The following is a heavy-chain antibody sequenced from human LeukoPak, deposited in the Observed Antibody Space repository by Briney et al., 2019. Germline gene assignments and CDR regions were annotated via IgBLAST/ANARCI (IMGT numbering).Heavy chain of an antibody. CDR3: ARGGLWSGYYSDY. D-gene: IGHD3-3*01. CDR1: GGTFXSYA. Sequence: VTVSCXASGGTFXSYAISWVRQAPGQGLEWMGGIIPIFGTANYAQKFQGRVTITADESTSTAYMELSSLRSEDTAVYYCARGGLWSGYYSDYWGQGTLVTVSS. V-gene: IGHV1-69*01. CDR2: IIPIFGTA. J-gene: IGHJ4*02.